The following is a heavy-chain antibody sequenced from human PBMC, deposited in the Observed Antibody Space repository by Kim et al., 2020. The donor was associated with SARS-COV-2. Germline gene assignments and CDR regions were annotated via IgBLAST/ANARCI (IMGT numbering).Heavy chain of an antibody. Sequence: AQKFPGRVTLTRDTSTSTIYMDLSSLRSEDTAVYYCARAIHNWNFVGYFDHWGQGSLVTVSS. CDR3: ARAIHNWNFVGYFDH. V-gene: IGHV1-46*01. J-gene: IGHJ4*02. D-gene: IGHD1-7*01.